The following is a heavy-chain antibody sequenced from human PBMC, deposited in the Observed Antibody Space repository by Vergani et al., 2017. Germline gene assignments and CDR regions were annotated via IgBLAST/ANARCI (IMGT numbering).Heavy chain of an antibody. CDR3: ASLRDYYYMDV. Sequence: QLHLQESGPGLVKPSETLSLICDVFDFISNGHYWGWIRQSPEKGLEWIGSLYASGSTYYSPSLKSRVAISIDTSKNHFSLRLSSVTAADTAVYYCASLRDYYYMDVWGKGTTVTVSS. CDR1: DFISNGHY. V-gene: IGHV4-38-2*01. CDR2: LYASGST. D-gene: IGHD4-17*01. J-gene: IGHJ6*03.